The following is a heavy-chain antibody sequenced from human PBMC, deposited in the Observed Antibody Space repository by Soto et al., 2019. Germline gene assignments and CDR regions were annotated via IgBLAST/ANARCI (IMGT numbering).Heavy chain of an antibody. V-gene: IGHV3-30-3*01. CDR1: GFTFSSYA. CDR3: ARDSKRYYDILHGGMDV. D-gene: IGHD3-9*01. Sequence: QVQLVESGGGVVQPGRSLRLSCAASGFTFSSYAMHWVRQAPGKGLEWVAVISYDGSNKYYADSVKGRFTISRDNSKNALYLQMNRLRAEDTAVYYCARDSKRYYDILHGGMDVWGQGTTVTVSS. J-gene: IGHJ6*02. CDR2: ISYDGSNK.